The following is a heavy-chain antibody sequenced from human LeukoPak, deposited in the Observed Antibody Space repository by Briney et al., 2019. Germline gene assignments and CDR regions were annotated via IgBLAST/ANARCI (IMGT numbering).Heavy chain of an antibody. V-gene: IGHV1-18*01. CDR1: GYTFANYG. CDR2: ISAYNGNT. CDR3: ARERFRGNIYYFDY. J-gene: IGHJ4*02. Sequence: GASVKVSCKTSGYTFANYGISWVRQAPGQGLEWVGWISAYNGNTNYAQKLQGRVTMTTDTSTSTGYMELRSLRSEDTAVYYCARERFRGNIYYFDYWGQGTLVTVSS. D-gene: IGHD3-10*01.